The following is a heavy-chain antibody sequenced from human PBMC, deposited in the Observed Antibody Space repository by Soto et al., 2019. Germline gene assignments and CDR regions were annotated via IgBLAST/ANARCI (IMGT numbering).Heavy chain of an antibody. J-gene: IGHJ4*02. V-gene: IGHV4-39*01. D-gene: IGHD3-9*01. CDR3: ARHPGYYDILTGYTTYYFDY. CDR1: GGSITGGSISSTTYY. CDR2: FFIGGNT. Sequence: TLSLTCTVSGGSITGGSISSTTYYWGWMRQPPGKGLEWIASFFIGGNTYYNPSLKSRVTTSVDTSKNQFSLKLSSVTAADTAVYYCARHPGYYDILTGYTTYYFDYWGQGILVTVSS.